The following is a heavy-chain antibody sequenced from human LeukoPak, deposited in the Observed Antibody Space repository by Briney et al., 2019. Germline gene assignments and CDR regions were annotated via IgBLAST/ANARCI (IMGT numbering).Heavy chain of an antibody. V-gene: IGHV4-31*03. CDR2: IYYSGST. J-gene: IGHJ4*02. CDR1: GGSISSGGYY. CDR3: ARAHDYGPDY. Sequence: SETLSLTCTVSGGSISSGGYYWSWIRQHPGKGLEWIGYIYYSGSTYYSPSLKSRVTISVDTSKNQFSLKLSSVTAADTAVYYCARAHDYGPDYWGQGTLVTVSS. D-gene: IGHD4-17*01.